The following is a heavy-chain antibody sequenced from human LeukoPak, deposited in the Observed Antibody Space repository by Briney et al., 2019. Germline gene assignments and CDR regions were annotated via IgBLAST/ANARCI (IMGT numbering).Heavy chain of an antibody. V-gene: IGHV1-69*05. CDR2: IIPTLDTP. CDR1: AGTFSNYG. Sequence: SVKVSCKASAGTFSNYGVSWVRQAPGQGLEWVGGIIPTLDTPNFAQKLKGRVTVTTDESSTTVYMDLSSLTSEDTAVYYCAREVRFRGYSYGYGPDYSYYHMDVWGKGTTITVSS. D-gene: IGHD5-18*01. J-gene: IGHJ6*03. CDR3: AREVRFRGYSYGYGPDYSYYHMDV.